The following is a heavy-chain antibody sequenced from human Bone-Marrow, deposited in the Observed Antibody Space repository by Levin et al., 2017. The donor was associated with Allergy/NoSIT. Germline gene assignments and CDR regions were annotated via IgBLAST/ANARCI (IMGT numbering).Heavy chain of an antibody. CDR2: IYPGDSET. V-gene: IGHV5-51*01. CDR1: GYSFTSQW. J-gene: IGHJ3*02. CDR3: ARLSIYSDGLVDAFDI. Sequence: GESLKISCKGSGYSFTSQWIGWVRQMPGKGLEWMGIIYPGDSETRYSPSLQGQVTISVDKSINTAYLQWSSLKASDTAMYYCARLSIYSDGLVDAFDIWGQGTMVIVSS. D-gene: IGHD5-12*01.